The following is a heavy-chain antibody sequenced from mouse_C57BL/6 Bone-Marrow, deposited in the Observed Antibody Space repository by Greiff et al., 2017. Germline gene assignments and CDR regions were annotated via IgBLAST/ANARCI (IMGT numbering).Heavy chain of an antibody. CDR3: ARGSYYGHFDY. J-gene: IGHJ2*01. V-gene: IGHV1-76*01. Sequence: LVESGAELVRPGASVKLSCKASGYTFTDYYINWVKQRPGQGLEWIARIYPGSGDTYYNEKFKGQATLTAEKYSSTAYMQLSSLTSEDSAVYFCARGSYYGHFDYWGQGTTLTVSS. CDR2: IYPGSGDT. D-gene: IGHD1-2*01. CDR1: GYTFTDYY.